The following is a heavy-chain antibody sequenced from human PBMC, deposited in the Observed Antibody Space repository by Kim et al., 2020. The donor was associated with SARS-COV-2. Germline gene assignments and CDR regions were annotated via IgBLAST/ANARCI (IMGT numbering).Heavy chain of an antibody. CDR2: ISSSSSYT. D-gene: IGHD6-13*01. CDR3: ARDREGGIAAAELGY. V-gene: IGHV3-11*06. Sequence: GGSLRLSCAASGFTFSDYYMSWIRQAPGKGLEWVSYISSSSSYTNYADSVKGRFTISRDNAKNSLYLQMNSLRAEDTAVYYCARDREGGIAAAELGYWGQGTLVTVSS. CDR1: GFTFSDYY. J-gene: IGHJ4*02.